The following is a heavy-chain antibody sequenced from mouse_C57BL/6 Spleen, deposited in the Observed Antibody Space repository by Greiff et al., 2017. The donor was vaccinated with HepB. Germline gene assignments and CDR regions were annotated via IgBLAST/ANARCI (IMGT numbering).Heavy chain of an antibody. CDR1: GFTFSSYA. CDR2: ISDGGSYT. V-gene: IGHV5-4*01. D-gene: IGHD1-1*01. Sequence: DVQLVESGGGLVKPGGSLKLSCAASGFTFSSYAMSWVRQTPEKRLEWVATISDGGSYTYYPDNVKGRFTISRDNAKNNLYLQMSHLKSEDTAMYYCARAYGSSYGYFDVWGTGTTVTVSS. CDR3: ARAYGSSYGYFDV. J-gene: IGHJ1*03.